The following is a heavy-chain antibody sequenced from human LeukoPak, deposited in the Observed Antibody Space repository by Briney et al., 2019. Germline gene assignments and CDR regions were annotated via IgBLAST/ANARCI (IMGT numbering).Heavy chain of an antibody. CDR2: INPNSGGT. V-gene: IGHV1-2*02. Sequence: ASVKVSCKASGYTFTGYYMHWVRQAPGQGLEWMGWINPNSGGTNYAQKLQGRVTMTTDTSTSTAYMELRSLRSDDTAVYYCARAQAYYYDSSGSARFDYWGQGTLVTVSS. D-gene: IGHD3-22*01. CDR3: ARAQAYYYDSSGSARFDY. J-gene: IGHJ4*02. CDR1: GYTFTGYY.